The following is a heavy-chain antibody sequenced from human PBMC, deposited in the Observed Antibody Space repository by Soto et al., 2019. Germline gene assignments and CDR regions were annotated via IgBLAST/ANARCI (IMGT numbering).Heavy chain of an antibody. CDR1: GFTFSSYW. V-gene: IGHV3-74*01. D-gene: IGHD3-16*02. CDR2: INSDGSIT. J-gene: IGHJ4*02. CDR3: VRYPRSVGGSYRPDY. Sequence: EVQLVESGGGLVQPGGSLRLSCAASGFTFSSYWMHWVRQVPETGLVWVSRINSDGSITNYADAVKCRFTISRDNVKNTLYLQMNSLRAEDTAVYYCVRYPRSVGGSYRPDYWGQGTLVTVSS.